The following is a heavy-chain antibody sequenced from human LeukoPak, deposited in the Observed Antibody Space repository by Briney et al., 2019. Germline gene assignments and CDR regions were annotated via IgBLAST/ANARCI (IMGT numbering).Heavy chain of an antibody. Sequence: ASVKVSCKASGFTFTGYYFHWVRQAPGQGLEWMGWIKPNSGDTNYAQKFQGRVIMTRDTSISTAYLDLSRVRSDDTAVYYCARDYSSSSGYFDYWGQGTLVTVSS. CDR1: GFTFTGYY. V-gene: IGHV1-2*02. D-gene: IGHD6-6*01. CDR2: IKPNSGDT. CDR3: ARDYSSSSGYFDY. J-gene: IGHJ4*02.